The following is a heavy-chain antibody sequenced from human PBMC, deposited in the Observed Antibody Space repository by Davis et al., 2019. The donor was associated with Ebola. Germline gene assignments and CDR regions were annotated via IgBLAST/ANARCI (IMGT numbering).Heavy chain of an antibody. D-gene: IGHD2-15*01. CDR2: VYYSGYT. CDR1: GGSISNHY. V-gene: IGHV4-59*11. J-gene: IGHJ6*02. Sequence: SETLSLTCTVSGGSISNHYWSWIRQPPGKAPEWIGYVYYSGYTDYNPSLRGRVTISVDTSKDQFSLRLHSVTAADTAVYYCAGISYYGMDVWGQGTTVTVSS. CDR3: AGISYYGMDV.